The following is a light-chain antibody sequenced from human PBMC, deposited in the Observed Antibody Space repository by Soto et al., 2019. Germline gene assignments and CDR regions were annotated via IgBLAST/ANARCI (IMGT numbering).Light chain of an antibody. Sequence: QSVLTQPASVSGSPGQSITISCTGSSSDVGSYNSVSWYQQHPGKAPKLMIYDVNKRPSGVSNRFSGSKSGNTASLTISGLQAEDEADYYCCSYAGSDTLYVFGTGTKSPS. CDR2: DVN. CDR3: CSYAGSDTLYV. J-gene: IGLJ1*01. CDR1: SSDVGSYNS. V-gene: IGLV2-23*02.